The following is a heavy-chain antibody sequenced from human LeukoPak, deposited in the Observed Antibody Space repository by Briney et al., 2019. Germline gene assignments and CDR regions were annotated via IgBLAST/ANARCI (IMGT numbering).Heavy chain of an antibody. CDR1: GFTLTMFG. CDR2: IDGHSGII. V-gene: IGHV3-48*01. J-gene: IGHJ4*02. Sequence: PGGSLRLSCAASGFTLTMFGMNWVRQAPGKGLEWVSYIDGHSGIIYYADSVQGRFTISRDNAKDSVFLQMNGLRVDDTAVYYCARDYYGSGSYYYWGQGTLVTVSS. D-gene: IGHD3-10*01. CDR3: ARDYYGSGSYYY.